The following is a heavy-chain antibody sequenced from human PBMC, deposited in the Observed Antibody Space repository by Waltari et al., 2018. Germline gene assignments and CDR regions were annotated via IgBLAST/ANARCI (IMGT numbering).Heavy chain of an antibody. CDR3: ARGAAKAVAGTFWFDP. D-gene: IGHD6-19*01. Sequence: QVQLQQWRAGLLTPSETLSTMRGVSGMSLRGYYWRWNRQPPGKGLEWIGEAPDSGITNYNPSLKSRVSISLDTSKNQFSLKLTSVTAADVAVYYCARGAAKAVAGTFWFDPWGQGTPVTVSS. CDR1: GMSLRGYY. J-gene: IGHJ5*02. CDR2: APDSGIT. V-gene: IGHV4-34*01.